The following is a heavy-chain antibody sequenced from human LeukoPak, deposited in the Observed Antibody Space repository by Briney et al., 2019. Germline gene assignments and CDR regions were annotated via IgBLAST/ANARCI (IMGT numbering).Heavy chain of an antibody. CDR3: TRSSGWQPPYYGIVV. D-gene: IGHD6-19*01. CDR2: IKSKTDGGTT. CDR1: GFTFSNVG. V-gene: IGHV3-15*01. Sequence: GGSLRLSCPPSGFTFSNVGLSWLRQAPGKGLERVGRIKSKTDGGTTDYAAPVKGRFTISRDDSKNTLYLQINSLKTEDTAVYYCTRSSGWQPPYYGIVVWGQGTTVTVSS. J-gene: IGHJ6*02.